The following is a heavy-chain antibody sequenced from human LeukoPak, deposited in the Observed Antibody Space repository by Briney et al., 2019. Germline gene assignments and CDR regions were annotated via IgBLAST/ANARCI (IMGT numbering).Heavy chain of an antibody. CDR1: GFTFSSYG. Sequence: PGGSLRLSCAASGFTFSSYGMHWVRQAPGKGLEWVAVISYDGSNKYYADSVKGRFTISRDNSKNTLYLQMNSLRAEDTAVYYCARVRIAAAGRGSTNWFDPWGQGTLVTVSS. J-gene: IGHJ5*02. CDR3: ARVRIAAAGRGSTNWFDP. CDR2: ISYDGSNK. V-gene: IGHV3-30*03. D-gene: IGHD6-13*01.